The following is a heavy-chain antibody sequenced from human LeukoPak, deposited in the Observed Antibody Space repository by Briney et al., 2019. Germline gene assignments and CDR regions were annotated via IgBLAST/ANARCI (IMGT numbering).Heavy chain of an antibody. J-gene: IGHJ4*02. Sequence: SGTLSLTCAVYGGSFSGYYWSWIRQPPGKGLEWIGEINHSGSTNYNPSLKSRVTISVDTSKNQFSLKLSSVTAADTAVYYCARGDYDILTLWGQGTLVTVSS. V-gene: IGHV4-34*01. CDR2: INHSGST. CDR1: GGSFSGYY. CDR3: ARGDYDILTL. D-gene: IGHD3-9*01.